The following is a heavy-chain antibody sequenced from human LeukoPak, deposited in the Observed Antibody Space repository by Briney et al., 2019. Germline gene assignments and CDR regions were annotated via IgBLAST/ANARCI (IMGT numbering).Heavy chain of an antibody. CDR1: GFTFSSYA. D-gene: IGHD3-22*01. CDR3: AKDYDSSGYVDY. J-gene: IGHJ4*02. CDR2: ISGSGGST. Sequence: GGSLRLSCAASGFTFSSYAMSWVRQAPEKGLEWVSAISGSGGSTYYADSVKGRFTISRDNSKNTLYLQMNSLRAEDTAVYYCAKDYDSSGYVDYWGQGTLVTVSS. V-gene: IGHV3-23*01.